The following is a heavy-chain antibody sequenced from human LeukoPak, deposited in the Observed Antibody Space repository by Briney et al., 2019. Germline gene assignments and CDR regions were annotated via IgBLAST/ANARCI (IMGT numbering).Heavy chain of an antibody. D-gene: IGHD3-22*01. CDR3: AKGIYDGSGHNIDY. CDR1: GFTFSSCD. Sequence: PGGSLRLSCSASGFTFSSCDMNWVRQAPGKGPEWVSGISTSGAGTYYADSVEGRFAISRDNSKSTLYLQMNSLRVEDTAVYYCAKGIYDGSGHNIDYWGQGTLVTVSS. CDR2: ISTSGAGT. V-gene: IGHV3-23*01. J-gene: IGHJ4*02.